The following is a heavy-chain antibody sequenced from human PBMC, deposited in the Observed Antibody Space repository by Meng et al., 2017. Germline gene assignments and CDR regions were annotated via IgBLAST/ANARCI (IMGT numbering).Heavy chain of an antibody. V-gene: IGHV3-48*03. CDR2: ISSSGSTI. CDR3: ARYSVVSTLRADY. J-gene: IGHJ4*02. CDR1: GFTFSSYE. D-gene: IGHD2-2*01. Sequence: GESLKISCAASGFTFSSYEMNWVRQAPGKGLEWVSYISSSGSTIYYADSVKGRFTISRDNAKHSLYLQMKSLRVEDTAVYYCARYSVVSTLRADYWGRGTLVTVSS.